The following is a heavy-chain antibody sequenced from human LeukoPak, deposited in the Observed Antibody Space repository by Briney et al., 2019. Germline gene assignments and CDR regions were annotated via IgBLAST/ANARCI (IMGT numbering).Heavy chain of an antibody. D-gene: IGHD6-13*01. CDR3: ARARRYRSSWYHDY. J-gene: IGHJ4*02. CDR1: GLTFSDYG. CDR2: ISSSSSTI. Sequence: PGGSLRLSCAASGLTFSDYGMNWVRQAPGKGLDWVSYISSSSSTIYYADSVKGRFTISRDNANNSLYLQMNSLRDEDTAVYYCARARRYRSSWYHDYWGQGSLVTVSS. V-gene: IGHV3-48*02.